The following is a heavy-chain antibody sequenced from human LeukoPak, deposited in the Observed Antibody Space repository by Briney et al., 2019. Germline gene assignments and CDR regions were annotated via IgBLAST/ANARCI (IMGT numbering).Heavy chain of an antibody. D-gene: IGHD1-1*01. CDR3: AKDRTTPFDD. CDR2: ISGGGGTT. J-gene: IGHJ4*02. V-gene: IGHV3-23*01. CDR1: GFTFSSYA. Sequence: GGSLRLSCAASGFTFSSYAMSWVRQAPGKGLEWVSSISGGGGTTYYADSVKGRFTISRDTSKNTLYLQMNSLRAEDTAVYYCAKDRTTPFDDWGQGTLVTVSS.